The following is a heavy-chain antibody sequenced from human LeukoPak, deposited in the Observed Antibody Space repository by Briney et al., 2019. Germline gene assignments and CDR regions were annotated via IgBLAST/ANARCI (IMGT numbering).Heavy chain of an antibody. V-gene: IGHV3-49*04. Sequence: GGSLRLSCTASGFTFGDYTMSWVRQAPGKGLEWVGFIRSKAYGETTEYAASVKGRFTISRDDSKSIAYLQMNSLKTEDTAVYYCTRDQEDIVIIEDTTRSSGDIHVYYFDCWGQGTLVTVSS. CDR3: TRDQEDIVIIEDTTRSSGDIHVYYFDC. J-gene: IGHJ4*02. CDR1: GFTFGDYT. D-gene: IGHD2-8*01. CDR2: IRSKAYGETT.